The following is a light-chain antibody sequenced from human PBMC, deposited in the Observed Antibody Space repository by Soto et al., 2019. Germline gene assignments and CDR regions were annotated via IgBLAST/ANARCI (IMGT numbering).Light chain of an antibody. CDR3: QQSHSTPVYT. V-gene: IGKV1-39*01. J-gene: IGKJ2*01. CDR2: AAS. CDR1: QSISNY. Sequence: DIQMTQSPSSLSASVGDRVTITCRASQSISNYLNWYQQKPGKAPKLLISAASTLESGVPSRFSGSGSGTDFTLTISNLQPEDFATYYCQQSHSTPVYTFGQGTKLEIK.